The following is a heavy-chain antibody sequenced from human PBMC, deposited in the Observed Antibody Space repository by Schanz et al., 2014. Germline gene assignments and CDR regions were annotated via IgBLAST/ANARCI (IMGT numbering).Heavy chain of an antibody. V-gene: IGHV3-64*01. CDR3: AKERIAAAWTFDY. Sequence: EVQLVESGGGLVQPGGSLRLSCAASGFTFSNYAMHWVRQAPGKGLEYVSAISANGGSTYHAPSVQGRFTMSRDNSKNTLYLQMGSLRAEDMAVYYCAKERIAAAWTFDYWGQGTLVTVSS. D-gene: IGHD6-13*01. CDR1: GFTFSNYA. J-gene: IGHJ4*02. CDR2: ISANGGST.